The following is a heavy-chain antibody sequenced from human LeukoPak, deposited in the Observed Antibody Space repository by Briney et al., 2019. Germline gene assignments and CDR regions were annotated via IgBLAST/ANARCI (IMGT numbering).Heavy chain of an antibody. CDR2: INPNSGGT. D-gene: IGHD2-15*01. Sequence: ASVKVSCKDSGYTFTGYYMHWVRQAPGQGLEWMGWINPNSGGTKYAQKFQGRVTMTRDTSISTAYMELSSLTSDDTAVYYCATEFRDTYSKGATWGQGTLVTVSS. CDR1: GYTFTGYY. V-gene: IGHV1-2*02. CDR3: ATEFRDTYSKGAT. J-gene: IGHJ4*02.